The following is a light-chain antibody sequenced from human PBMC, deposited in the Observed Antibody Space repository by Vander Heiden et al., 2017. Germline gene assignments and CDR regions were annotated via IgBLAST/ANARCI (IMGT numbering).Light chain of an antibody. CDR2: STS. CDR3: AVWDDSLSGHV. CDR1: NSNIGSTL. J-gene: IGLJ1*01. Sequence: QSEVTQPPSASGTPGQRVTISCSGSNSNIGSTLVYWYQHLPGSAPKLLIYSTSHRPSGVPERFSASKSGTSASLALSGLRSEDEGDYYCAVWDDSLSGHVFGTGTKVTVL. V-gene: IGLV1-47*02.